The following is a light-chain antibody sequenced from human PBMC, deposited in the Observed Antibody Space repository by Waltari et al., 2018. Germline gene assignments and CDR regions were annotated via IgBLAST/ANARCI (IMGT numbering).Light chain of an antibody. Sequence: SYVLTQPPSVSVAPGQTARITWGGNTFGGKSVHWYQQKPGQAPGMVVYDVSARPSGIPERFSGSNSGNTATLTISRVEAGDEADYYCQVWDSSSDHLVVFGGGTKLTVL. J-gene: IGLJ2*01. CDR1: TFGGKS. CDR2: DVS. CDR3: QVWDSSSDHLVV. V-gene: IGLV3-21*02.